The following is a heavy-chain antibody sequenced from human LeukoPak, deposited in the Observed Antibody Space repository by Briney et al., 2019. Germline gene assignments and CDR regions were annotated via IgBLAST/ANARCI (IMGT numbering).Heavy chain of an antibody. Sequence: GGSLRLSCAASGFTFSSYAMYWVRQVPGKGLEYVSVISNNGGRAYYGNSVKGRFTISRDNSKNTLYLQMGSLRAEDMGMYYCARDSRAAVGHLYNGLDVWGKGTTVTVSS. V-gene: IGHV3-64*01. CDR1: GFTFSSYA. CDR2: ISNNGGRA. D-gene: IGHD6-13*01. CDR3: ARDSRAAVGHLYNGLDV. J-gene: IGHJ6*04.